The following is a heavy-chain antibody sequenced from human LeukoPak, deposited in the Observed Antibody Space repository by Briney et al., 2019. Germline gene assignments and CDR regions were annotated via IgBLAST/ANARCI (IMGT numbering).Heavy chain of an antibody. J-gene: IGHJ1*01. D-gene: IGHD2-2*02. CDR2: ISSSSSYI. V-gene: IGHV3-21*01. CDR3: ARVGSCSSTSCYTSLVGYFQH. Sequence: GGSLRLSCAASGFTFSSYSMSWVRQAPGKGLEWVSSISSSSSYIYYADSVKGRFTISRDNAKNSLYLQMNSLRAEDTAVYYCARVGSCSSTSCYTSLVGYFQHWGQGTLVTVSS. CDR1: GFTFSSYS.